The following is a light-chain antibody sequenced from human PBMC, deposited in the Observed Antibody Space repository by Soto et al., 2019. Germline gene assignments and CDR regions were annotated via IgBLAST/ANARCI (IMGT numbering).Light chain of an antibody. Sequence: EIVLTQSPGTLSLSPGGRATLFCRASQSVSSTLAWYQQKPGQAPRLLIYAASTRATGFPARFSGSGSGTEFTLTIGSLQSEDFAVYYCQQYKDWPLTFGGGTKVDIK. CDR3: QQYKDWPLT. V-gene: IGKV3-15*01. CDR2: AAS. CDR1: QSVSST. J-gene: IGKJ4*01.